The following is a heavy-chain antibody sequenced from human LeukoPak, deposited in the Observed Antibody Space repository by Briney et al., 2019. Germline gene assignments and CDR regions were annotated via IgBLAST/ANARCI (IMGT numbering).Heavy chain of an antibody. J-gene: IGHJ4*02. Sequence: SETLSLTCTVSGGSISSYYWSWIRQPPGKGLEWIGYIYSSGSTNYNPSLKSRVTMSVDTSKNQFSLKVSSVTAADTAVYYCARDRSMVPIHKHLVRHPPKDYWGQGTLVTVSS. CDR1: GGSISSYY. CDR3: ARDRSMVPIHKHLVRHPPKDY. D-gene: IGHD6-13*01. V-gene: IGHV4-59*01. CDR2: IYSSGST.